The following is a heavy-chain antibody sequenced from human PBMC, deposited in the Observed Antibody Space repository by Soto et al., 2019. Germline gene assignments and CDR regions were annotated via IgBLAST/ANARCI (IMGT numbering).Heavy chain of an antibody. CDR3: ARVPSHKDLNLAFVH. Sequence: GGSLRLSCAASGFTVSNNYMNWIRQAPGKGLEWVSLIYSDGSTYYADSVKGRFTISRDSSKNTLYLQMNSLRAEDTAVYFCARVPSHKDLNLAFVHWGQGTLVTVSS. CDR2: IYSDGST. J-gene: IGHJ4*02. V-gene: IGHV3-66*01. D-gene: IGHD2-15*01. CDR1: GFTVSNNY.